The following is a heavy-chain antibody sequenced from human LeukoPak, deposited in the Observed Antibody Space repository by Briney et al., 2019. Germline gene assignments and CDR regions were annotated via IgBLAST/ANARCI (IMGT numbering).Heavy chain of an antibody. D-gene: IGHD3-22*01. CDR1: GYTFNIYG. Sequence: GASVKVSCKSSGYTFNIYGITWVRQAPGQGLEWMGWIHTYNGHTNYAQKLQGRVTITTDTSTSTAYMELRSLRSDDTAVYYCARDQYYDSKGWFDPWGQGTLVTVSS. V-gene: IGHV1-18*01. CDR2: IHTYNGHT. CDR3: ARDQYYDSKGWFDP. J-gene: IGHJ5*02.